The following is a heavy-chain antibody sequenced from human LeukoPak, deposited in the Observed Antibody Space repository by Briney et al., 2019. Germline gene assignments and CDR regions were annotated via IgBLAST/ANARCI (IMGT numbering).Heavy chain of an antibody. V-gene: IGHV3-23*01. D-gene: IGHD6-19*01. Sequence: GGSLRLSCAASGFTFSSYAMSWVRQAPGKGLEWVSSISGSGTNTYYADSVKGRFTISRDSSKNTLYLQMNSLRAEDTAVYYCAKTSSGWYDFDYWGQGTLVTVSS. CDR1: GFTFSSYA. CDR3: AKTSSGWYDFDY. CDR2: ISGSGTNT. J-gene: IGHJ4*02.